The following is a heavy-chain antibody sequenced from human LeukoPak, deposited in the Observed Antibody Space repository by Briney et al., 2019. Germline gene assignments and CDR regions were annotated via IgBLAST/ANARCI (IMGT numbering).Heavy chain of an antibody. CDR1: GYTFTSYG. Sequence: ASVTVSCKASGYTFTSYGISWVRQAPGQGLEWMGLISAYNSNTNYAQKLQGRVTMTTDTSTSTAYMELRSLRSDDTAVCYCARDRGWRDAFDIWGQGTMVTVSS. CDR2: ISAYNSNT. CDR3: ARDRGWRDAFDI. J-gene: IGHJ3*02. D-gene: IGHD2-15*01. V-gene: IGHV1-18*01.